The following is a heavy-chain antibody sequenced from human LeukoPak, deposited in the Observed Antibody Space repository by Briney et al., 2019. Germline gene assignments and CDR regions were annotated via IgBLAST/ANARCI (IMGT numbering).Heavy chain of an antibody. J-gene: IGHJ6*03. CDR2: IYYSGST. CDR1: GGSISSYY. Sequence: SETLSLTCTVSGGSISSYYWSWIRQPPGKGLEWIGYIYYSGSTNYNPSLKSRVTISVDTSKNQFSLKLSSVTAADTAVYYCARDQRYSSSWRSYYYYYMDVWGKGTTVTVSS. CDR3: ARDQRYSSSWRSYYYYYMDV. V-gene: IGHV4-59*12. D-gene: IGHD6-13*01.